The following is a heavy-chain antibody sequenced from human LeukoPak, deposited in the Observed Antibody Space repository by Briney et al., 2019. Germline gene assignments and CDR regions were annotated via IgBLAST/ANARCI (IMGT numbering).Heavy chain of an antibody. D-gene: IGHD3-9*01. V-gene: IGHV3-30*18. CDR1: GFTFSSYG. Sequence: GGSLRLSCAASGFTFSSYGMHWVRQAPGKGLEWVAVISYDGGHKYYADSVKGRFTIPRDNSKNTLYLQMNSLRAEDTAVYYCAKDLFYDILTGYFDYWGHGTLVTVSS. J-gene: IGHJ4*01. CDR2: ISYDGGHK. CDR3: AKDLFYDILTGYFDY.